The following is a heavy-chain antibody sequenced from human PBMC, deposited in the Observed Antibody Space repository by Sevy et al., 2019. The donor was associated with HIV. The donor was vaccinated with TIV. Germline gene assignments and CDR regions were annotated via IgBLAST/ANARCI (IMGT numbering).Heavy chain of an antibody. CDR2: IIPMFGTV. J-gene: IGHJ3*02. CDR3: ARARDITFGGGDAFDI. V-gene: IGHV1-69*13. CDR1: GGSFGTYT. D-gene: IGHD3-16*01. Sequence: ASVKVSCKASGGSFGTYTISWLRQAPGQGPEWMGLIIPMFGTVNYAQKLQGRVTMAADESTSTAYMELSSLRSEDSGVYYCARARDITFGGGDAFDIWGQGTMVTVSS.